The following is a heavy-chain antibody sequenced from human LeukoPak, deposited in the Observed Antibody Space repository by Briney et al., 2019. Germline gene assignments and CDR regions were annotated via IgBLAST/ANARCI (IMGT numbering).Heavy chain of an antibody. CDR3: ARIGCSGGSCYLNYYYGMDV. D-gene: IGHD2-15*01. J-gene: IGHJ6*04. V-gene: IGHV4-34*01. CDR2: INHSGST. CDR1: GGSFSGSY. Sequence: SETLSLTCAVYGGSFSGSYWSWICQPPGKGLEWIGEINHSGSTNYNPSLKSRVTISVDTSKNQFSLKLSSVTAADTAVYYCARIGCSGGSCYLNYYYGMDVWGKGTTVTVSS.